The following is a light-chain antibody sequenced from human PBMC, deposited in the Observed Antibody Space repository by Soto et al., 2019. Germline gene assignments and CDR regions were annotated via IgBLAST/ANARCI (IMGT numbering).Light chain of an antibody. Sequence: DIQMTQSPSSLSASVGDRVTITCQASQDISNYLNWYQQKPGKPPKLLIYDASNLETGVPSRFSGSGSGTDFTFTISSLQPEDIATYYCQQYDNLSFTFGPGTKVDIK. J-gene: IGKJ3*01. V-gene: IGKV1-33*01. CDR3: QQYDNLSFT. CDR2: DAS. CDR1: QDISNY.